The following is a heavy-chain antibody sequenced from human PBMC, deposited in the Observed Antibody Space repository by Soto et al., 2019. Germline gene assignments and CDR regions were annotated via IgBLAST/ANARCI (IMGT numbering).Heavy chain of an antibody. D-gene: IGHD6-13*01. J-gene: IGHJ4*02. V-gene: IGHV5-10-1*01. CDR2: IDPSDSYT. CDR3: ARLQAAAGDNDLTFDY. Sequence: ESQKISYKGSGYNFTNYWISWGRQMPGKGLEWMGRIDPSDSYTNYSPSFQGHVTISADKSISTAYLQWSSLKASDTAMYYCARLQAAAGDNDLTFDYWGQGTLVTVS. CDR1: GYNFTNYW.